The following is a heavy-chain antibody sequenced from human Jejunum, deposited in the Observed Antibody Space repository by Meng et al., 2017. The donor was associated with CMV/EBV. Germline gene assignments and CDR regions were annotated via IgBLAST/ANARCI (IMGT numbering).Heavy chain of an antibody. V-gene: IGHV3-74*01. CDR3: VKDFAWSIDF. CDR1: GFSFSASV. CDR2: INHDGTET. Sequence: EVKLVEAGGGLLQPGGSLRISCAASGFSFSASVMHWVRQDPGQGLVWVARINHDGTETIYRDSVRGRFTVSRDNTKNTVSLEMNSLRVEDTALYYCVKDFAWSIDFWGQGVLVTVSS. J-gene: IGHJ4*02. D-gene: IGHD3-3*01.